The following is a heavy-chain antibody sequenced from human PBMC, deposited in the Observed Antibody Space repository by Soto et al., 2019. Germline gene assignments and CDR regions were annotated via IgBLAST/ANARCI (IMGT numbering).Heavy chain of an antibody. CDR2: IYYSGST. CDR3: ARQRTDTAMATPFKVFDY. D-gene: IGHD5-18*01. Sequence: SETLSLTCTVSGGSISSSSYYWGWIRQPPGKGLEWIGSIYYSGSTYYNPSLKSRVTISVDTSKNQFSLKLSSVTAADTAVYYCARQRTDTAMATPFKVFDYWGQGTLVTVSS. V-gene: IGHV4-39*01. CDR1: GGSISSSSYY. J-gene: IGHJ4*02.